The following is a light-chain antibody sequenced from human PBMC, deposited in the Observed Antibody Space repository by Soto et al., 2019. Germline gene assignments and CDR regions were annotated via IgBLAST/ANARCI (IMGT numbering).Light chain of an antibody. CDR1: SSDVGGYDY. Sequence: QSALTQPASVSGSPGQSITIPCTGTSSDVGGYDYVSWYQPHPGKAPKLMIYDVFHRPSGVSNRFSGSKSGNTASLTISGVQSEDEADYYCCSYSTSTIYVFGTGTKLTVL. CDR3: CSYSTSTIYV. CDR2: DVF. V-gene: IGLV2-14*03. J-gene: IGLJ1*01.